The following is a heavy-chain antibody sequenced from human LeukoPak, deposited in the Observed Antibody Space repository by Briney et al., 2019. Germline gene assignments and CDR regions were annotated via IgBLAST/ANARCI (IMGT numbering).Heavy chain of an antibody. Sequence: PGGSLRLSCAASGFTFSNYSMNWVRQAPGKGLEWVSSISSSSSYIYYADSVKGRFTISRDNAKNSLYLQMNSLRAEDKAVYYCASGIARGSFDYWGQGTLVTVSS. J-gene: IGHJ4*02. D-gene: IGHD6-13*01. CDR2: ISSSSSYI. CDR3: ASGIARGSFDY. V-gene: IGHV3-21*01. CDR1: GFTFSNYS.